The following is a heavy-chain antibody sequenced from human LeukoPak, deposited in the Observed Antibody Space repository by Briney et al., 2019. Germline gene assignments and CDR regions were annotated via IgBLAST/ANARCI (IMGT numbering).Heavy chain of an antibody. D-gene: IGHD3-22*01. J-gene: IGHJ4*02. V-gene: IGHV3-33*01. CDR2: IWYDGNKK. Sequence: PGRSLRLSCAASGFTFSSHGMHWVRQAPGKGLEWVALIWYDGNKKYYSESVKGRFTISRDNPKNTLYLQMNSLRAEDTAVYYCARELNYYDSSGYYNAQVPMDYWGQGTLVTVSS. CDR3: ARELNYYDSSGYYNAQVPMDY. CDR1: GFTFSSHG.